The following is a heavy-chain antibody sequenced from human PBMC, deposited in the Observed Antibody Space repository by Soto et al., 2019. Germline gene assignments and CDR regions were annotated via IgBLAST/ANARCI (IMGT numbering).Heavy chain of an antibody. CDR1: GFTFRGSA. V-gene: IGHV3-23*01. J-gene: IGHJ4*02. CDR2: IIRGGVSA. CDR3: AKATYYEFWSGAGPFDY. D-gene: IGHD3-3*01. Sequence: PGGSLRLSGAASGFTFRGSALSWVRQAPGKGLGGGLGIIRGGVSAYYADSVKARFTISRDNSKDTASLQGHSLRAEDTDVYYCAKATYYEFWSGAGPFDYWGQGTLVTVSS.